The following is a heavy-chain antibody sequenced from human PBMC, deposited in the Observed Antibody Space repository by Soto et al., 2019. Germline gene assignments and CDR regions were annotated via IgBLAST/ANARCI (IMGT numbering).Heavy chain of an antibody. J-gene: IGHJ4*02. D-gene: IGHD6-19*01. V-gene: IGHV3-30-3*01. CDR1: GFTFSPYA. Sequence: QVQLVESGGGVVQPGRSLRLSCAASGFTFSPYAMHWGRQAPGKGLEWVAVTSYDGGNKFYADSVKGRFTISRDNSKNTLYLQMNSLKPEDTAVYYCARDWGSSGWYRGGDYWGQGTLVTVSS. CDR2: TSYDGGNK. CDR3: ARDWGSSGWYRGGDY.